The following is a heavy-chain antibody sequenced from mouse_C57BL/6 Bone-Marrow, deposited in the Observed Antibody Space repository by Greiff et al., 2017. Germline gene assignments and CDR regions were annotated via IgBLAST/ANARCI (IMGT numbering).Heavy chain of an antibody. V-gene: IGHV1-9*01. J-gene: IGHJ1*03. D-gene: IGHD1-1*01. Sequence: QVQLKQSGAELMKPGASVKLSCKATGYTFTGYWIEWVKQRPGHGLEWIGKILPGSGSTNYNEKFKGKATFTADTSSNTAYMQLSSLTTADSAISDYAREGTYYGSSWYWYFDDWGTGTTVTVSS. CDR1: GYTFTGYW. CDR3: AREGTYYGSSWYWYFDD. CDR2: ILPGSGST.